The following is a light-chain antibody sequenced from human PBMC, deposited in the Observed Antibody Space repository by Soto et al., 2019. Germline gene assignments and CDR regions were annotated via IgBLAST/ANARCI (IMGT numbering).Light chain of an antibody. CDR1: QSIPNIY. CDR3: QQYGGSTWT. J-gene: IGKJ1*01. V-gene: IGKV3-20*01. CDR2: GAY. Sequence: EIVLTQFAGSLFLSPGERATLSCRASQSIPNIYVAWYQQRPGQAPRLLLHGAYNRATGIPDRFSGSGSGTGFTLTISRLEYEDFAMYYCQQYGGSTWTFGQGTKVDIK.